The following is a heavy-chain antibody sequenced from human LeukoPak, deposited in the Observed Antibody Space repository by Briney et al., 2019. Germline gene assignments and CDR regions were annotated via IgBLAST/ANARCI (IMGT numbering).Heavy chain of an antibody. CDR1: GGPISHDCYF. V-gene: IGHV4-31*03. D-gene: IGHD7-27*01. Sequence: TLSLTCNFSGGPISHDCYFWIWIRPPPGKGLEGLGYIYYSGSTYYNPSLKSRVTLSVDTSKSQFSLRLSSVTAADTAVYYCARDLTGDQFFDPWGQGTLVTVSS. CDR2: IYYSGST. J-gene: IGHJ5*02. CDR3: ARDLTGDQFFDP.